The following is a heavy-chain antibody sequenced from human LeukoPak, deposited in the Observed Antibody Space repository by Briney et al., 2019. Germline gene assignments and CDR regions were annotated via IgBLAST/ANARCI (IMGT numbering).Heavy chain of an antibody. J-gene: IGHJ2*01. CDR3: ARKRYFDL. V-gene: IGHV4-61*08. CDR1: GGSISSGGYY. CDR2: IYYSGST. Sequence: PSETLSLTCTVSGGSISSGGYYWSWIRQPPGKGLEWIGYIYYSGSTNYNPSLKSRVTISVDTSKNQFSLKLSSVTAADTAVYYCARKRYFDLWGRGTLVTVSS.